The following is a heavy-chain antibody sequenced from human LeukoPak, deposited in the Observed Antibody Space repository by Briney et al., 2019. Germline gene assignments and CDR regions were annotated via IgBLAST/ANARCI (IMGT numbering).Heavy chain of an antibody. CDR1: GGSISSGDYY. J-gene: IGHJ4*02. D-gene: IGHD3-22*01. V-gene: IGHV4-30-4*01. Sequence: SETLSLTCTVSGGSISSGDYYWSWIRQPPGKGLEWIGYIYYSGSTYYNPSLQSRVTISVDTSENQFSLKLSSVTAADTAVYYCARVDSSPYSFDYWGQGTLVTVSS. CDR2: IYYSGST. CDR3: ARVDSSPYSFDY.